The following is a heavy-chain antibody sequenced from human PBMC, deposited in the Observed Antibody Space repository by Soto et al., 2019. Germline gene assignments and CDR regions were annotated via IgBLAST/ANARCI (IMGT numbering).Heavy chain of an antibody. CDR3: SRYNSSWFDY. CDR1: GFTFGDYA. J-gene: IGHJ4*02. CDR2: IRSKTYGGTT. V-gene: IGHV3-49*03. Sequence: PGGSLRLSCTASGFTFGDYAMSWFRQAPGKGLEWVGFIRSKTYGGTTEYAASVKGRFTISRDDSKSIAYLQMNSLKTEDTAVYYCSRYNSSWFDYWGQGTLVTVSS. D-gene: IGHD6-13*01.